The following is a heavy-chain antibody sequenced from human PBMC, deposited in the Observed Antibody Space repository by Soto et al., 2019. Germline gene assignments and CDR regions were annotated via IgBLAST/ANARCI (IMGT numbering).Heavy chain of an antibody. CDR3: AGDQGYYYSGTDV. V-gene: IGHV4-4*07. J-gene: IGHJ6*02. CDR2: IYTSGST. Sequence: QLQVQESGPGLVKPSETLSLTCSVSGGSISSYYWSWIRQPAGKGLEWIGRIYTSGSTNYNPSLKSRVTVSVDTSKNQLSLKLSSVTAADTAVYFCAGDQGYYYSGTDVWGQGPTVTVSS. CDR1: GGSISSYY.